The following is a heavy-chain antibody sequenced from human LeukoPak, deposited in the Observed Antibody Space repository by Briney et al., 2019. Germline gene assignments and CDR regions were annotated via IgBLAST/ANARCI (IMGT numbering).Heavy chain of an antibody. J-gene: IGHJ4*02. CDR3: ARDRRAMVRGVSFDY. Sequence: ASVKVSCKASGYTFTGYGISWVRQAPGQGLEWMGWISAYNGNTNYAQKLQGRVTMTTDTSTSTAYMELRSLRSDDTAVYYCARDRRAMVRGVSFDYWGQGTLVTVSS. V-gene: IGHV1-18*01. D-gene: IGHD3-10*01. CDR1: GYTFTGYG. CDR2: ISAYNGNT.